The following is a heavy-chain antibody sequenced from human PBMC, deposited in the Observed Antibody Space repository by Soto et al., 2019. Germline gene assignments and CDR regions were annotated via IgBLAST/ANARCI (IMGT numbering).Heavy chain of an antibody. Sequence: QVQLQESGPGLVKPSQTLSLTCTVSGGSISSGDYYWSWIRQPPGKGLEWIGYIYYSGSTSYNPSLKSRLTIPVDTSKNQFSVKRRSVTAADTAVYYCARDGGLYSGYDFSSSYYGMDVWGQGTTVTVSS. CDR1: GGSISSGDYY. CDR3: ARDGGLYSGYDFSSSYYGMDV. CDR2: IYYSGST. D-gene: IGHD5-12*01. J-gene: IGHJ6*02. V-gene: IGHV4-30-4*08.